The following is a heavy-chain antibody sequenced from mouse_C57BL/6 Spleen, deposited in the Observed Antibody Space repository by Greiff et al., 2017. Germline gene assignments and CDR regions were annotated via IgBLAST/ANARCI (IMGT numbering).Heavy chain of an antibody. J-gene: IGHJ3*01. Sequence: EVQLVESGAELVKPGASVKLSCTASGFNIKDYYMHWVKQRTEQGLEWIGRIDPEDGETKYAPKFQGKATITADTSSNTAYLRHSSLTSEDTAVFYCAVPATGAWFAYWGQGTLVTVSA. CDR1: GFNIKDYY. CDR2: IDPEDGET. V-gene: IGHV14-2*01. D-gene: IGHD1-1*01. CDR3: AVPATGAWFAY.